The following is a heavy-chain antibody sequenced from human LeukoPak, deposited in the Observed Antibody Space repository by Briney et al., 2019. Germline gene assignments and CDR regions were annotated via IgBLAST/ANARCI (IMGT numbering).Heavy chain of an antibody. D-gene: IGHD2-21*02. CDR2: ISYDGSNK. Sequence: GGSLRLSCAASGFTFSSYAMHWVRQAPGKGLEWVAAISYDGSNKYYADSVKGRFTISRDNSKNTLYLQMNSLRAEDTAVYYCARDIVVVTAIREFDYWGQGTLVTVSS. CDR3: ARDIVVVTAIREFDY. J-gene: IGHJ4*02. V-gene: IGHV3-30*04. CDR1: GFTFSSYA.